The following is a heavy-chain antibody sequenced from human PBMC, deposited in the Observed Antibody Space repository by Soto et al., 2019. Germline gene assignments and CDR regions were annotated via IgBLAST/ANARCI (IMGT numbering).Heavy chain of an antibody. J-gene: IGHJ5*02. D-gene: IGHD5-12*01. CDR1: GFTFSNYW. CDR3: ARDPIRRDGYVFDP. CDR2: VKLDGSER. V-gene: IGHV3-7*01. Sequence: GGSLRLSCEAYGFTFSNYWMGWVRQAPGKGLEWVANVKLDGSERYYVDSVKGRFTISRDNAKNSVYLQMNSLRAEDSAIYYCARDPIRRDGYVFDPWGQGALVTVSS.